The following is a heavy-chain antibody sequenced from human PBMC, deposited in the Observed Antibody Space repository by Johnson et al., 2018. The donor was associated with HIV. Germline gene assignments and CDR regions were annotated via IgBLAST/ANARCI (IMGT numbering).Heavy chain of an antibody. Sequence: EVQVVESGGGLVQPGRSLRLSCAASGFTFDDYAMHWVRQVPGKGLEWVSGISWNSGSIGYADSVKGRFTISRDNAKNSLYLQMNSLRAEDTAWYYCAKDIVPLAITDACDIWGQGTMVTVSS. D-gene: IGHD1-14*01. CDR2: ISWNSGSI. V-gene: IGHV3-9*01. CDR1: GFTFDDYA. J-gene: IGHJ3*02. CDR3: AKDIVPLAITDACDI.